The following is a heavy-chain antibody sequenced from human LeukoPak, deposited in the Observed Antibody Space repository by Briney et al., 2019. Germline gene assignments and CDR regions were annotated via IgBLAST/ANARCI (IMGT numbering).Heavy chain of an antibody. J-gene: IGHJ4*02. V-gene: IGHV4-39*07. CDR3: ARDGMWFGEFRFDY. CDR1: GGSISSTTYY. CDR2: IYFSGST. D-gene: IGHD3-10*01. Sequence: PSETPSLTCTVSGGSISSTTYYWGWIRQPPGKGLEWIGSIYFSGSTYYNPSLKSRVSISVDTSKNQFSLKLSSVIDADTAVYYCARDGMWFGEFRFDYWGQGTLVTVSS.